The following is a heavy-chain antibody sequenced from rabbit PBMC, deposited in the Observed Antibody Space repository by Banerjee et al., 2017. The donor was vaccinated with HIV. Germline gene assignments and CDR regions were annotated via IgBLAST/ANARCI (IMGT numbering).Heavy chain of an antibody. CDR1: GFSFSNKYV. J-gene: IGHJ6*01. V-gene: IGHV1S45*01. CDR2: IYTSSSSNT. CDR3: GRDRDGDAGYGSLAL. Sequence: QEQLEESGGDLVKPEGSLTLTCTASGFSFSNKYVMSWVRQAPGKGLEWIICIYTSSSSNTWYASWAKGRFTISKTSSTTVTLQMTSLTAADTATYFCGRDRDGDAGYGSLALWGPGTLVTVS. D-gene: IGHD6-1*01.